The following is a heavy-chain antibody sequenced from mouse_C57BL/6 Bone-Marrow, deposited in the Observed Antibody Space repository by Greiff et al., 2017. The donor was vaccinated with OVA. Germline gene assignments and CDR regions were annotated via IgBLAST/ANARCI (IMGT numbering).Heavy chain of an antibody. V-gene: IGHV1-22*01. CDR1: GYTFTDYN. CDR2: INPNNGGT. CDR3: ARSSYYYGSSFYYAMDY. J-gene: IGHJ4*01. Sequence: EVQLQQSGPELVKPGASVKMSCKASGYTFTDYNMHWVKQSHGQSLEWIGYINPNNGGTSYNQKFKGKATLTVNKSSSTAYMELRSLTSEDSAVYYCARSSYYYGSSFYYAMDYWGQGTSVTVSS. D-gene: IGHD1-1*01.